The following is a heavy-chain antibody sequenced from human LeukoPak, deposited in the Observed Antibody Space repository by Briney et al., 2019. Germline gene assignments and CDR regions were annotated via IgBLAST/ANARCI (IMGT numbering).Heavy chain of an antibody. Sequence: GGSLRLSCAASGFTFSSYSMNWVRHAPGKGLEWVSSISSSSSYIYYADSVKGRFTISRDNAKNSLYLQMNSLRAEDTAVYYCARVRYGDYARGYFDYWGQGTLVTVSS. CDR1: GFTFSSYS. D-gene: IGHD4-17*01. J-gene: IGHJ4*02. V-gene: IGHV3-21*01. CDR2: ISSSSSYI. CDR3: ARVRYGDYARGYFDY.